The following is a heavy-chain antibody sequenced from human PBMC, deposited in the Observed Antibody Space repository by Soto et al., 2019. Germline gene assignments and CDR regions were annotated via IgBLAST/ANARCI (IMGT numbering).Heavy chain of an antibody. J-gene: IGHJ6*02. CDR2: ISTYNGKR. CDR1: GYSFISYG. Sequence: QVQLLQSGSEVKKPGASVKVSCKASGYSFISYGINWVRQAPGQGLEWMGWISTYNGKRDYAQNLQGRVTMTTDTSTSTAYMELMSLRSGDTAVYYCARNAGYGLDVWGQGTTVTVSS. CDR3: ARNAGYGLDV. V-gene: IGHV1-18*01. D-gene: IGHD3-10*01.